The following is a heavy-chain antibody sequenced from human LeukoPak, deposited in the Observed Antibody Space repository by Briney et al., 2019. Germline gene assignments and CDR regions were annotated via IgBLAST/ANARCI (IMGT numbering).Heavy chain of an antibody. CDR2: ISAYNGNT. CDR1: GYTFISYG. Sequence: ASVKVSCKASGYTFISYGINWVRQALGQGLEWIGWISAYNGNTNSAQKLQGRVSMTTDTSTSTAYMELRGLRSDDTAVYYCARGYYDFWSGYYMTGAFDIWGQGTMVTVSS. D-gene: IGHD3-3*01. CDR3: ARGYYDFWSGYYMTGAFDI. J-gene: IGHJ3*02. V-gene: IGHV1-18*01.